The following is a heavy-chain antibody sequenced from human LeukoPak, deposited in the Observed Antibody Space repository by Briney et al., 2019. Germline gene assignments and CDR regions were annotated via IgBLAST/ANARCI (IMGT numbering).Heavy chain of an antibody. V-gene: IGHV4-34*01. Sequence: SETLSLTCAVYGGSFSGYYWSWIRQPPGKGLEWIGEINHSGSTNHNPSLKSRVTISVDTSKNQFSLKLSSVTAADTAVYYCARVVGVVVPAAVSGFDPWGQGTLVTVSS. CDR2: INHSGST. D-gene: IGHD2-2*01. CDR3: ARVVGVVVPAAVSGFDP. J-gene: IGHJ5*02. CDR1: GGSFSGYY.